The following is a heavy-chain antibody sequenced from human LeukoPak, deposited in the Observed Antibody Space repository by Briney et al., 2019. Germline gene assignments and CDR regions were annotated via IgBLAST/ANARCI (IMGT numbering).Heavy chain of an antibody. CDR2: ISYDGSNK. V-gene: IGHV3-30-3*01. D-gene: IGHD2-2*01. J-gene: IGHJ4*02. CDR1: GFTFSSYA. Sequence: PGRSLRLSCAASGFTFSSYAMHWVRQAPGKGLEWVAVISYDGSNKYYADSMKGRFTISRDNSKNTLYLQMNSLRAEDTAVYYCARDHMPAGWGQGTLVTVSS. CDR3: ARDHMPAG.